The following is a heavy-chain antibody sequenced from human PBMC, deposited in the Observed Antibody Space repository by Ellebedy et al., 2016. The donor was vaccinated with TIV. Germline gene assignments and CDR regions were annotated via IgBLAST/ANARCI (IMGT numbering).Heavy chain of an antibody. D-gene: IGHD6-19*01. Sequence: GESLKISCAASGITLSSNDMHWVRQPIGKGPEWVSAIGIAGDTYYADSVKGRFTISRENAKNSLYLQMNSLRAGDTAVYFCARERRAVGGVDAFDIWGQGTMVTVSS. V-gene: IGHV3-13*01. CDR3: ARERRAVGGVDAFDI. J-gene: IGHJ3*02. CDR2: IGIAGDT. CDR1: GITLSSND.